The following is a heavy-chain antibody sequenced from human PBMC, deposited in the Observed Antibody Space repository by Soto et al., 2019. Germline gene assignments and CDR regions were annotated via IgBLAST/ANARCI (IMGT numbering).Heavy chain of an antibody. D-gene: IGHD1-1*01. CDR3: ARRIGKQYYFDY. Sequence: SETLSLTCTVSGGSISSSSYYWGWIRQPPGKGLEWIGSIYYSGSTYYNPSLKSRVTISVDTSKNQFSLKLSSVTAADTAVYYCARRIGKQYYFDYWGQGTLVTVSS. J-gene: IGHJ4*02. CDR2: IYYSGST. V-gene: IGHV4-39*01. CDR1: GGSISSSSYY.